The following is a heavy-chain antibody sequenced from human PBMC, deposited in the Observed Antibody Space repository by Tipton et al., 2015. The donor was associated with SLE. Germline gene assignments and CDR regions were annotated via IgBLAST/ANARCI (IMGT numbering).Heavy chain of an antibody. V-gene: IGHV1-46*01. Sequence: QSGPEVKKPGASVKVSCKASGYTFTSYYMHWVRQAPGQGLERMGIINPSGGSTSYAQKFQGRVTMTRDTSTSTVYMELSSLRSEDTAVYYCARDRDTAMPTCYMDVWGKGTPVTVSS. CDR3: ARDRDTAMPTCYMDV. CDR1: GYTFTSYY. D-gene: IGHD5-18*01. J-gene: IGHJ6*03. CDR2: INPSGGST.